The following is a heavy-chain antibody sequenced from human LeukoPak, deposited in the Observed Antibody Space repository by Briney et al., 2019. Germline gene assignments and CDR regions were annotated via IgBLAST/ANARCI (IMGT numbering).Heavy chain of an antibody. CDR3: AREVVTVYWNDGNWFDP. V-gene: IGHV4-61*01. D-gene: IGHD1-1*01. CDR1: GGSISSSSYY. CDR2: IYYSGST. Sequence: SETLSLTCTVSGGSISSSSYYWGWIRQPPGKGLEWIGYIYYSGSTNYNPSLKSRVTISVDTSKNQFSLKLSSVTAADTAVYYCAREVVTVYWNDGNWFDPWGQGTLVTVSS. J-gene: IGHJ5*02.